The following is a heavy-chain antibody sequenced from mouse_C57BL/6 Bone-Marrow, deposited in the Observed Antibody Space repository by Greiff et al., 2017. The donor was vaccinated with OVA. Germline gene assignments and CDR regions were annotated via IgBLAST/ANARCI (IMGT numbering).Heavy chain of an antibody. J-gene: IGHJ4*01. CDR3: GRTETGSGGMAY. V-gene: IGHV1S132*01. CDR1: GYIFTSHW. CDR2: IYPGTGST. Sequence: QVQLQQSGAELVRPGASVKLSCKTTGYIFTSHWIHWVNQRPGQGLEWIARIYPGTGSTYYNEKFKDKATLTADKSSSTAYMQLSSLKSEDSAVYFCGRTETGSGGMAYSGQGPSITVTS.